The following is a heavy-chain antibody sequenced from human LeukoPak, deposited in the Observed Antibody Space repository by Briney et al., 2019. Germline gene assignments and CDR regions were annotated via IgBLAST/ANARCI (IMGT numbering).Heavy chain of an antibody. CDR2: DASNQ. CDR1: GFTFSNAW. Sequence: GGSLRLSCAASGFTFSNAWMSWVRQAPGKGLDWVADASNQYYADSVKGRFTISRDNSKNTLYLQLNSLRAEDTAVYYCATERDSSWTFDSWGQGTLVTVSS. V-gene: IGHV3-33*08. J-gene: IGHJ4*02. CDR3: ATERDSSWTFDS. D-gene: IGHD6-13*01.